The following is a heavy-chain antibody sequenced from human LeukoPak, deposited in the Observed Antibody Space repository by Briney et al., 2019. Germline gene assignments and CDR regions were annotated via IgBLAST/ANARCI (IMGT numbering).Heavy chain of an antibody. CDR1: GFTFSSYW. V-gene: IGHV3-7*01. J-gene: IGHJ4*02. D-gene: IGHD5-18*01. CDR3: ARWGYNYGLDY. CDR2: IKPDGSES. Sequence: GGSLRLSCAASGFTFSSYWMSWVRQAPGKGLEWVANIKPDGSESYYGDSVKGRFTMSRDDAKNSLYLQMISLRAEDTAVYYCARWGYNYGLDYWGRGTLVTVSS.